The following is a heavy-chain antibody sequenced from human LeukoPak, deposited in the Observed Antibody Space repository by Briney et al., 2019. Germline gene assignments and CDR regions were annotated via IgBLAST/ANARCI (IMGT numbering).Heavy chain of an antibody. D-gene: IGHD3-22*01. CDR3: ARDRLGDYDHSGYYDK. Sequence: PGGSLRLSCAASGFTFSDYYMSWIRQAPGKGLEWVSYICDSGRTIYYADSVKGRFTISRDDAKNSVYLQMNNLGAEDTAVYYCARDRLGDYDHSGYYDKWGQGTLVTVSS. CDR1: GFTFSDYY. CDR2: ICDSGRTI. V-gene: IGHV3-11*01. J-gene: IGHJ4*02.